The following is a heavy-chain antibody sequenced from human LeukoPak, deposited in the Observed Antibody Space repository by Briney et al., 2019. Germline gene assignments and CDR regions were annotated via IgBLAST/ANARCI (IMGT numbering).Heavy chain of an antibody. CDR1: GFTFSSYE. D-gene: IGHD3-22*01. CDR2: IWYDGSNK. J-gene: IGHJ5*02. V-gene: IGHV3-33*08. CDR3: AREGATMIVDNWFDP. Sequence: GGSLRLSCAASGFTFSSYEMNWVRQAPGKGLEWVAVIWYDGSNKYYADSLKGRFTISRDNSKNTLYLQMNSLRAEDAAVYYCAREGATMIVDNWFDPWGQGTLVTVSS.